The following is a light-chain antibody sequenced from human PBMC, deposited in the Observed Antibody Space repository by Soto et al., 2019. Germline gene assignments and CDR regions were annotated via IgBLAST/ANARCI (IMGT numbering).Light chain of an antibody. CDR1: PSISTY. Sequence: DIRMTQSPSSLSASVGDRVTITCRASPSISTYLNWYHQKPGKAPKLLIYAASSLQSGVPSRFSGSGSGTDIALTISSLQPEDFATYYCQQTYNTPWTFGQGTKVEIE. J-gene: IGKJ1*01. CDR2: AAS. V-gene: IGKV1-39*01. CDR3: QQTYNTPWT.